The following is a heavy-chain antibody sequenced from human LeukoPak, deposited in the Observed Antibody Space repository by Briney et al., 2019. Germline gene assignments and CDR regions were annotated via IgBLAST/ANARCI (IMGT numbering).Heavy chain of an antibody. J-gene: IGHJ4*02. D-gene: IGHD3-16*01. Sequence: SSETLSLTCGVSGASFSAYYWSCLRQPPGKGLEWIAEVNNSGDTHYNPSLKSRDTISVDTSKNQFSQRVTSATAADTATYYCARRQRISRMSWGDFWGQGTLVIVSS. CDR1: GASFSAYY. CDR3: ARRQRISRMSWGDF. V-gene: IGHV4-34*01. CDR2: VNNSGDT.